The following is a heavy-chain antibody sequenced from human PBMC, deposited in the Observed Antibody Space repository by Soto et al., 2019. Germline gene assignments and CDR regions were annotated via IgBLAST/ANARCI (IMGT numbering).Heavy chain of an antibody. CDR1: GYFISSSHW. Sequence: QVQVQESGPGLVKASDTLSLTCRVSGYFISSSHWWGWIRQPPGKGLEWIGHINYSGSFYNDPSPMSRLTTSLDTSSPQFSLRLISVPAVDTAVYYCATIATTTLGGPIDYWGRGTLVTVSS. D-gene: IGHD1-26*01. J-gene: IGHJ4*02. CDR3: ATIATTTLGGPIDY. CDR2: INYSGSF. V-gene: IGHV4-28*05.